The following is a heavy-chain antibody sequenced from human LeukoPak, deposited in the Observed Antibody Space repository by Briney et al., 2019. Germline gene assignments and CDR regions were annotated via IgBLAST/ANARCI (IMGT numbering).Heavy chain of an antibody. Sequence: GGSLRLSCAASGFTFSSYGMHWVRQAPGKGLEWVSGISWNSVNIGYADSVKGRFTISRDNAKNSLYLQMSSLRAEDTALYYCAKARSVTTGDFDYWGQGTLVTVSS. V-gene: IGHV3-9*01. D-gene: IGHD4-17*01. CDR3: AKARSVTTGDFDY. CDR2: ISWNSVNI. J-gene: IGHJ4*02. CDR1: GFTFSSYG.